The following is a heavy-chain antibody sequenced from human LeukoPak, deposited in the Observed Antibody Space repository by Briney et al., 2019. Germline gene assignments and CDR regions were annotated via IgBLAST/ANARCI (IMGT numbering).Heavy chain of an antibody. V-gene: IGHV3-7*04. CDR3: ARETEMANLDY. CDR1: GFTFSSYW. J-gene: IGHJ4*02. Sequence: GGSLRLSCTASGFTFSSYWMNWVRQAPGKGLEWVANIKQDGSEKYYVDSVKGRFTISRDNAKKSLYLQMNSLRAVDTAVYYCARETEMANLDYWGQGTRVTVSS. D-gene: IGHD5-24*01. CDR2: IKQDGSEK.